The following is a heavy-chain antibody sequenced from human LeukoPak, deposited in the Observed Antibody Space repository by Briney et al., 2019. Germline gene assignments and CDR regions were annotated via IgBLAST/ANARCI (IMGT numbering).Heavy chain of an antibody. CDR1: GGSISSYY. CDR3: ARGDYGDYV. Sequence: PSETLSLTCTVSGGSISSYYWSWIRQPPGKGLEWIGYIYYSGSTNYNPSLKSRVTISVDTSKNQFSLKLSSVTAADTAVYYCARGDYGDYVWGQGTLVTVSS. V-gene: IGHV4-59*01. CDR2: IYYSGST. D-gene: IGHD4-17*01. J-gene: IGHJ4*02.